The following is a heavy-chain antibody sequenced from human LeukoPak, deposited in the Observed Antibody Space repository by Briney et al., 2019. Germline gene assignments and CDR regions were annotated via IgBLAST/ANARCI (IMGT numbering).Heavy chain of an antibody. Sequence: PGGSLRLSCAASGFTFSDYIMNWVRQAPGKGLEWVSSISSSYSYIYYADSVKGRFTISRGNARNSLYLQMNSLRAEDTAVYYCARDFEERAYFVADFDYWGQGTLVTVSS. D-gene: IGHD3-16*01. V-gene: IGHV3-21*01. CDR3: ARDFEERAYFVADFDY. CDR2: ISSSYSYI. CDR1: GFTFSDYI. J-gene: IGHJ4*02.